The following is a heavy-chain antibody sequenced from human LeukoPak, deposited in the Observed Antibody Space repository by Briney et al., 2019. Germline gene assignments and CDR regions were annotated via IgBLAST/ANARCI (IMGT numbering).Heavy chain of an antibody. D-gene: IGHD3-22*01. CDR3: ARESDYSSGYFLDY. CDR1: GRAINKYY. J-gene: IGHJ4*02. CDR2: IYYSGST. V-gene: IGHV4-59*01. Sequence: SETLSLTCTVGGRAINKYYWGWIRQPPGRGLEWIGYIYYSGSTNYNPSLKSRVTVSVDTSKNQFSLKLTSVTAADTAVYYCARESDYSSGYFLDYWGQGTLVTVSS.